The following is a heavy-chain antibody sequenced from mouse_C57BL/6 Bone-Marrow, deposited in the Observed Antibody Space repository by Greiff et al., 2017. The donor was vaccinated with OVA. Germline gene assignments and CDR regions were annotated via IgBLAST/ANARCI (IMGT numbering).Heavy chain of an antibody. V-gene: IGHV7-1*01. CDR3: ARDALLGGFAY. D-gene: IGHD3-1*01. CDR2: SRNKANDYTT. J-gene: IGHJ3*01. CDR1: GFTFSDFY. Sequence: EVKLVESGGGLVQSGRSLRLSCATSGFTFSDFYMEWVRQAPGKGLEWIAASRNKANDYTTEYSASVKGRFIVSRDTSQSILYLQMNALRAEDTAIYYCARDALLGGFAYWGQGTLVTVSA.